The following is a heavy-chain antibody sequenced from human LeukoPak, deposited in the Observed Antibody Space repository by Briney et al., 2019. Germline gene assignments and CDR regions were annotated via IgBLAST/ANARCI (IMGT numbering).Heavy chain of an antibody. D-gene: IGHD6-19*01. Sequence: AASVKVSCKASGGTFSSYAISWVRQAPGQGLEWMGGIIPIFGTANYAQKFQGRVTITTDESTSTAYMELSSLRSEDTAVYYCPRGISSGWWFDPWGQGTLVTVSS. J-gene: IGHJ5*02. CDR3: PRGISSGWWFDP. CDR2: IIPIFGTA. V-gene: IGHV1-69*05. CDR1: GGTFSSYA.